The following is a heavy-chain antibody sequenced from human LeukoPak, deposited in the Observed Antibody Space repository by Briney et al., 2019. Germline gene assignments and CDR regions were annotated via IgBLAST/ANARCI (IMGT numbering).Heavy chain of an antibody. D-gene: IGHD5-18*01. J-gene: IGHJ4*02. CDR3: ARRRYAIDY. Sequence: SETLSLTCTVSGGSISSYYWSWIRQPPGKGLEWIGYIYYSGSTNYNPSLKSRVTISVDTPKNQFSLKLSSVTAADTAVYYCARRRYAIDYWGQGTLVTVSS. CDR1: GGSISSYY. CDR2: IYYSGST. V-gene: IGHV4-59*08.